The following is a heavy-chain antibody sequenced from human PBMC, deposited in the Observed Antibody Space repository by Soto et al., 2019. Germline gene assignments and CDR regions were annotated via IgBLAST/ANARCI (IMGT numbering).Heavy chain of an antibody. D-gene: IGHD6-19*01. CDR1: GGSISSYY. V-gene: IGHV4-59*01. CDR2: IYYSGST. J-gene: IGHJ5*02. CDR3: ARSRGYSSGWPNNPYNWFDP. Sequence: LETLSLTCTVSGGSISSYYWSWIRQPPGKGLEWIGYIYYSGSTNYNPSLKSRVTISVDTSKNQFSLKLSSVTAADTAVYYCARSRGYSSGWPNNPYNWFDPWGQGTLVTVSS.